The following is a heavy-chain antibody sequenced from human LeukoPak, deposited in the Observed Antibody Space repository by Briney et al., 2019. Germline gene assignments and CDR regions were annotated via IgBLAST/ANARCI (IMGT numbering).Heavy chain of an antibody. J-gene: IGHJ4*02. Sequence: PSETLSLTCAVYGGSFSGYYWSWIRQPPGKGLEWIGEINHSGSTNYNPSLKSRVTISVDTSKNQFSLKLSSVTAADTAVYYCARATTGESHSVYWGQGTLVTVSS. CDR1: GGSFSGYY. CDR2: INHSGST. D-gene: IGHD7-27*01. CDR3: ARATTGESHSVY. V-gene: IGHV4-34*01.